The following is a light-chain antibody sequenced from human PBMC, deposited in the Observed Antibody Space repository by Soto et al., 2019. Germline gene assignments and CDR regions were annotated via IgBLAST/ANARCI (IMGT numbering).Light chain of an antibody. Sequence: QSVLTQPASVSGSPGQSITISCTGTSSDVGAYNYVSWYQQHPGKVPKLMIYDVSDRPSGVSNRFSGSKSGNTASLTISGLQAEDEADYYCSSFTRSNPYVFGTGTKVTVL. CDR2: DVS. CDR3: SSFTRSNPYV. V-gene: IGLV2-14*03. J-gene: IGLJ1*01. CDR1: SSDVGAYNY.